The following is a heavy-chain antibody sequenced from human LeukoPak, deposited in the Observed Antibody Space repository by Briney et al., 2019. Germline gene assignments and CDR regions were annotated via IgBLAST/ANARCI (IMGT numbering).Heavy chain of an antibody. D-gene: IGHD2-21*02. V-gene: IGHV4-34*01. J-gene: IGHJ4*02. CDR1: NGFDSYY. Sequence: SETLSLTCAVYNGFDSYYMTIVRQPPGKGLEWVGEITYRGSGNYNPSRKGRATISINVSQRQFSLSLRSVTAADTAPYYCGVYGGDWRFDFWGQGTPITVSS. CDR3: GVYGGDWRFDF. CDR2: ITYRGSG.